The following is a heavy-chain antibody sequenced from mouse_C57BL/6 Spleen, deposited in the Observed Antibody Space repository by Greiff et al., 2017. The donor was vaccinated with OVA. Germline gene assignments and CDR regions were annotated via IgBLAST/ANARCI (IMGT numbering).Heavy chain of an antibody. CDR1: GFTFSSYA. V-gene: IGHV5-9-1*02. CDR2: ISSGGDYI. CDR3: TRDIYYDYDGYAMDY. Sequence: EVQGVESGEGLVKPGGSLKLSCAASGFTFSSYAMSWVRQTPEKRLEWVAYISSGGDYIYYADTVKGRFTISRDNARNTLYLQMSSLKSEDTAMYYCTRDIYYDYDGYAMDYWGQGTSVTVSS. D-gene: IGHD2-4*01. J-gene: IGHJ4*01.